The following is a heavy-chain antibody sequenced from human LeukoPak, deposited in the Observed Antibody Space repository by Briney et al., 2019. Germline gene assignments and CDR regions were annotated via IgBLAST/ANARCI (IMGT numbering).Heavy chain of an antibody. V-gene: IGHV2-5*02. D-gene: IGHD3-22*01. CDR2: IYWDDDK. CDR3: AHSNPTAYSYDSSGYFFDY. CDR1: GFSLSTSEVG. Sequence: SGPTLVNPTQTLTLTCTFSGFSLSTSEVGVGWIRQPPGKALEWLALIYWDDDKRYSPSLKSRLTITKDTSKNQVVLTMTNIDPEDTATYYCAHSNPTAYSYDSSGYFFDYWGQGTLVIVSS. J-gene: IGHJ4*02.